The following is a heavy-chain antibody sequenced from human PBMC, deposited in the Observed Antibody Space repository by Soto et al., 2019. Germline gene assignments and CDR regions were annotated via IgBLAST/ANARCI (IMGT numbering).Heavy chain of an antibody. CDR3: ATRDNLVIGIVYY. CDR1: GFAFSSYS. V-gene: IGHV3-23*01. J-gene: IGHJ4*02. Sequence: PGGSLRLSCGASGFAFSSYSMYWVRQAPGKGLEWVSAITSGGDTYYTDSVKGRFTTSRDNSQNTLYLQMNSLRVEDTAVYYCATRDNLVIGIVYYWGQGALVTVSS. D-gene: IGHD2-21*01. CDR2: ITSGGDT.